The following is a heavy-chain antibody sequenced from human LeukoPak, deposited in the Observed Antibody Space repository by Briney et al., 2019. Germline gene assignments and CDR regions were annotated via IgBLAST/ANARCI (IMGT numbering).Heavy chain of an antibody. CDR2: IYYSGST. D-gene: IGHD5-18*01. J-gene: IGHJ4*02. CDR1: GGSISSSSYY. CDR3: ARVVRGYSYGLGFDY. Sequence: PSETLSLTCTVSGGSISSSSYYWGWIRQPPGKGLEWIGSIYYSGSTYYNPSLKSRVTISVDTSKNQFSLKLSSVTAADTAVYYCARVVRGYSYGLGFDYWGQGTLVTVSS. V-gene: IGHV4-39*07.